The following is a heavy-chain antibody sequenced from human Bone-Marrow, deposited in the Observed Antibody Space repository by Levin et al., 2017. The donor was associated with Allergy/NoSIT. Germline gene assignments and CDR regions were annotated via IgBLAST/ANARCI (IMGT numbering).Heavy chain of an antibody. J-gene: IGHJ4*02. CDR2: TFHSGGT. D-gene: IGHD1-14*01. Sequence: SETLSLTCAVSGGSITSLGWWSWVRQPPGKGLEWIGETFHSGGTNYNPSLKSRVTISVDKSENQFSLRLTSVTAADTAVYYCAGNHAFSQGYWGQGTLVTVSS. V-gene: IGHV4-4*02. CDR1: GGSITSLGW. CDR3: AGNHAFSQGY.